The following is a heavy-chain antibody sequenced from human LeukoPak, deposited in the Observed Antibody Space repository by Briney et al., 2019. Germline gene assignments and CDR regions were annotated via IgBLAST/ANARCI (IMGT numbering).Heavy chain of an antibody. CDR1: GGSITTADYY. CDR2: ISSNGNT. CDR3: ARDAPRGGAGYYFDY. J-gene: IGHJ4*02. D-gene: IGHD4-23*01. V-gene: IGHV4-30-4*01. Sequence: PSETLSLTCFVSGGSITTADYYWTWIRQPPGKDLEWIGYISSNGNTYYNPSLKSRITISIETSKNQFSLKLSSVTAADTAVYYCARDAPRGGAGYYFDYWGQGTLVTVSS.